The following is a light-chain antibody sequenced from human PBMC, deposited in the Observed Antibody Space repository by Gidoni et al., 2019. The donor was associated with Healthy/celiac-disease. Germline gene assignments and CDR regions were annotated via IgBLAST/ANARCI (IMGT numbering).Light chain of an antibody. J-gene: IGLJ1*01. CDR1: SSDVGGYNY. V-gene: IGLV2-14*01. CDR3: SSYTSSSTQV. Sequence: QSALTPPASVSGSPGQSITISCTGTSSDVGGYNYVSWYQQHPGKAPKLMIYEVSNLPSGVSNRFSGSKSGNTASLTISGLQAEDEADYYCSSYTSSSTQVFGTGTKVTVL. CDR2: EVS.